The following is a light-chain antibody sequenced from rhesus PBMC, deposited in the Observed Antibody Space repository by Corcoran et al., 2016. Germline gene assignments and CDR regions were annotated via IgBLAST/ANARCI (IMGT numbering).Light chain of an antibody. CDR3: SSYTGTNTFI. V-gene: IGLV2-32*02. CDR2: EVS. J-gene: IGLJ1*01. Sequence: QAALTQTRSVSGSPGQAVTISCTGTSSDIGAYNYVSWYQQHPGTAPKLMIYEVSKRPSGVSDRFSGSKSGNTASLTISGLQAEDEADDYCSSYTGTNTFIFGAGTRLTVL. CDR1: SSDIGAYNY.